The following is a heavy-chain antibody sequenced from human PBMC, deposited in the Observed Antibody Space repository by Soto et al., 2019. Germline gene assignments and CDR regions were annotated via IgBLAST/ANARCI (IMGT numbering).Heavy chain of an antibody. Sequence: PGGSLRLSCAASGFTFSSLSMNWVRQAPGKGLEWVSSISSSSSYIYYADSVKGRFTISRDNAKNSLYLQMNSLRAEDTAVYYCARVGLGTFGGVTSDYYYYYYMDVWGKGTTVTVSS. V-gene: IGHV3-21*01. CDR3: ARVGLGTFGGVTSDYYYYYYMDV. CDR2: ISSSSSYI. D-gene: IGHD3-16*01. J-gene: IGHJ6*03. CDR1: GFTFSSLS.